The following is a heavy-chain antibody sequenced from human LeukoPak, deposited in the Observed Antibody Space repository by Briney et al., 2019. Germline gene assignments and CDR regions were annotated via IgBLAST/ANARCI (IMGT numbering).Heavy chain of an antibody. CDR3: AREGRWPYYYYMDV. Sequence: SVKLSCKASGRTFSSYAISWVRQAPGQGLEWMGGIIPIFGTANYAQKFQGRVTITTDESTSTAYIELSSLRSEDTAVYYCAREGRWPYYYYMDVWGKGTTVTVSS. D-gene: IGHD4-23*01. CDR1: GRTFSSYA. J-gene: IGHJ6*03. V-gene: IGHV1-69*05. CDR2: IIPIFGTA.